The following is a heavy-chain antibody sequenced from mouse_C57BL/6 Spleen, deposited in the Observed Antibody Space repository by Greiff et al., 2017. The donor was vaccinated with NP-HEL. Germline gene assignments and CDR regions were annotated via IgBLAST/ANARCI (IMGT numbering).Heavy chain of an antibody. CDR3: ARVEPFEDYYAMDY. CDR1: GYSITSGYY. CDR2: ISYDGSN. J-gene: IGHJ4*01. Sequence: EVKLQESGPGLVKPSQSLSLTCSVTGYSITSGYYWNWIRQFPGNKLEWMGYISYDGSNNYNPSLKNRISITRDTSKNQFFLKLNSVTTEDTATYYCARVEPFEDYYAMDYWGQGTSVTVSS. V-gene: IGHV3-6*01.